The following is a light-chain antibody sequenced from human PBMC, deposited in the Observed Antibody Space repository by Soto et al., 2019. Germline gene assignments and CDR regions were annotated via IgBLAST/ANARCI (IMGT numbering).Light chain of an antibody. J-gene: IGKJ1*01. CDR1: QSISSSY. CDR3: QQYGSSSWT. CDR2: GAS. V-gene: IGKV3-20*01. Sequence: EIVLTQSPGTLSLSPGKRATLSCRASQSISSSYLAWYQQRPGQAPRLLINGASSRATGIPDRFSGSGSGTEFTLTISRLEPEDFAVYYCQQYGSSSWTFGQGTKVDIK.